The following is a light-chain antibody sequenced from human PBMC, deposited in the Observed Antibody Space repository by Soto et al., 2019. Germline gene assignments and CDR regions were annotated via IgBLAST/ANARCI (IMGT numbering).Light chain of an antibody. Sequence: DIQMTQSPSSLSASVGDRVTITCRASQSISSYLNWYQQKPGKAPKLLIYAASSLQRGVPSRFSGSGSGTEFTLTISSLQPEDFATYYCQQRYSTPRTFGQGTKLEIK. CDR2: AAS. J-gene: IGKJ2*01. V-gene: IGKV1-39*01. CDR1: QSISSY. CDR3: QQRYSTPRT.